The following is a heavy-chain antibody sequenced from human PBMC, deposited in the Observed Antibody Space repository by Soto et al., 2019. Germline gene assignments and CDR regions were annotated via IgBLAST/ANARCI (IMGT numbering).Heavy chain of an antibody. V-gene: IGHV3-33*01. CDR2: IWYDGSNK. CDR3: ARGHGVATTMGWFDP. D-gene: IGHD5-12*01. J-gene: IGHJ5*02. CDR1: GFTFSSYG. Sequence: QVRLVESGGGVVQSGRSLRLSCEASGFTFSSYGIHWVRQAPGKGLEWVAVIWYDGSNKYYADSVKGRFSISRDNSKNTLYLLMNSLRAEDTAVYYCARGHGVATTMGWFDPWGQGTLVTVSS.